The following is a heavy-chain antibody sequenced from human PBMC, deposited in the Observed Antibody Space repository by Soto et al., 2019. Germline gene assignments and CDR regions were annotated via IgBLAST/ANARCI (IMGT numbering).Heavy chain of an antibody. D-gene: IGHD2-15*01. CDR3: ARGHFGGNTDY. CDR2: INGAGSNT. J-gene: IGHJ4*02. Sequence: EVQLVESGGDLVQPGGSLRLSCVASGFSFSSYWIHWVRHVPGKGLVWVSRINGAGSNTDYADSVKGRFTISRDNTKNTLYLHMNSLRADDTAVYYCARGHFGGNTDYWGQGTLVTVSS. V-gene: IGHV3-74*01. CDR1: GFSFSSYW.